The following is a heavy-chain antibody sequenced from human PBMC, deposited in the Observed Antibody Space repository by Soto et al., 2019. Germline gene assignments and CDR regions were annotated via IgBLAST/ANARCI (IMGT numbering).Heavy chain of an antibody. CDR2: IYTSGST. J-gene: IGHJ6*02. D-gene: IGHD6-13*01. CDR1: GGYISSYY. Sequence: PSETLSLTCTVSGGYISSYYWSWIRQPAGKGLEWIGRIYTSGSTNYNPSLTSRVSMSVDSPKNQFSLKLSSVTAADTAVYYCAREEYGRVAAAGFYGMDVWGQGTTVTVSS. V-gene: IGHV4-4*07. CDR3: AREEYGRVAAAGFYGMDV.